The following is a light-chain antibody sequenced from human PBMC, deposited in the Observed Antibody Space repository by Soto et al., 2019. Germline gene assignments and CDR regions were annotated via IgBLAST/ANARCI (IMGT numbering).Light chain of an antibody. V-gene: IGKV1-17*03. CDR1: QDISNH. CDR2: VAS. Sequence: DIQMTQSPSAMSASVGDRVTITCRASQDISNHVAWFQQKPGKVPKRLIYVASSLQSGVPSRFSGSGSGTEFTLTISSLQPEDFATYYCLQHNSYPRTFGQGTTVEIK. CDR3: LQHNSYPRT. J-gene: IGKJ1*01.